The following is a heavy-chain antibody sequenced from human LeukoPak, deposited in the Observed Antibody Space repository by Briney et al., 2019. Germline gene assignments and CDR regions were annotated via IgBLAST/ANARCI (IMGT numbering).Heavy chain of an antibody. CDR2: IKQDGSDK. J-gene: IGHJ4*02. Sequence: GGPLRLSCAASGFIFSNYWMTWVCQAPGKGLEWVANIKQDGSDKHYVDSVKGRFTISRDNAKNSLYLQVNGLRAEDTAVYYCARDTIPDYWGQGTLVTVSS. V-gene: IGHV3-7*01. CDR1: GFIFSNYW. D-gene: IGHD2-2*01. CDR3: ARDTIPDY.